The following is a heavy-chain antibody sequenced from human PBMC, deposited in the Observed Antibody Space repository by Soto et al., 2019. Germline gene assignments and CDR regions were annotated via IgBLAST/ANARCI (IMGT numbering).Heavy chain of an antibody. Sequence: QVQLVQSGAEVKKPGASVQVSCKASGYTFTSYGISWVRQAPGQGLEWMGWISAYNGNTNYAQKLQDRVTMTTDTSTTTAYMELRSLRSDDTAVYYCARGAAGYYDYYGMDVWGQGTTVTVSS. V-gene: IGHV1-18*01. CDR1: GYTFTSYG. J-gene: IGHJ6*02. CDR3: ARGAAGYYDYYGMDV. D-gene: IGHD6-19*01. CDR2: ISAYNGNT.